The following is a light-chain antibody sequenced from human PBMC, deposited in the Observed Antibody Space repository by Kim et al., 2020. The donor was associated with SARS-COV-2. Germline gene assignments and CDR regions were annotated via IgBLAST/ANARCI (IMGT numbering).Light chain of an antibody. Sequence: GQRVTIPCSGGTSGIGHNTVNWYRHFPGTAPQLLMFNNDQRPSGVPDRFSGSKSDTSASLAISGLQSDDEGDYFCASWDDTLNSPVFGGGTRLTVL. V-gene: IGLV1-44*01. J-gene: IGLJ3*02. CDR3: ASWDDTLNSPV. CDR2: NND. CDR1: TSGIGHNT.